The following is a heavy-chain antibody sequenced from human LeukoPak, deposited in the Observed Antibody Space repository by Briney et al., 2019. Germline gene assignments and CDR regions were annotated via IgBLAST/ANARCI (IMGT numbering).Heavy chain of an antibody. Sequence: PGGSLRLSCAASGFTFSSYAMNWVRQAPGKGLKWVSSISSSSSYIYYADSVKGRFTISRDNAKNSLYLQMNSLRAEDTAVYYCARDSSSWYAFDIWGQGTMVTVSS. D-gene: IGHD6-13*01. CDR3: ARDSSSWYAFDI. CDR2: ISSSSSYI. V-gene: IGHV3-21*01. CDR1: GFTFSSYA. J-gene: IGHJ3*02.